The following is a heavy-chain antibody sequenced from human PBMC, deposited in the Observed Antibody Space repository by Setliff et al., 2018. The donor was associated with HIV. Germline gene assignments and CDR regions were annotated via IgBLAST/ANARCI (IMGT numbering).Heavy chain of an antibody. CDR3: ARPPFGSSSGYSYYYYMDV. CDR1: GFTFDNYG. J-gene: IGHJ6*03. D-gene: IGHD6-6*01. CDR2: ISYHGSDK. V-gene: IGHV3-30*03. Sequence: GGSLRLSCAASGFTFDNYGMSWVRQVPGKGLEWVAVISYHGSDKYYAESVKGRFTLSRDNSKKTVYLQMNSLTVEDTAVYYCARPPFGSSSGYSYYYYMDVWGKGTTVTVSS.